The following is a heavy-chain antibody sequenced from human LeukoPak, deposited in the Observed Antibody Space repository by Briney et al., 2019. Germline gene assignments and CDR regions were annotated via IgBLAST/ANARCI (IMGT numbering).Heavy chain of an antibody. V-gene: IGHV3-20*04. CDR3: IPKWELWGHDAFDI. Sequence: GGSLRLSCAASGFTFDDYGMSWARQAPGKGLEWVSGINWDGGSTGYADSVKGRFTISRDNAKNSLYLQMNSLRAEDTALYYCIPKWELWGHDAFDIWGQGTMVTVSS. CDR2: INWDGGST. CDR1: GFTFDDYG. D-gene: IGHD1-26*01. J-gene: IGHJ3*02.